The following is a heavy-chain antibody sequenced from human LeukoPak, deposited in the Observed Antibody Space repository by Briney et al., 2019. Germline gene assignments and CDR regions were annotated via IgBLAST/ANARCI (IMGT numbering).Heavy chain of an antibody. D-gene: IGHD3-9*01. CDR1: GGTFSSYA. Sequence: ASVKVSCKASGGTFSSYAISWVRQAPGQGLVWMGGIIPIFGTANYAQKFQGRVTITADKSTSTAYMELSSLRSEDTAVYYCAREALYYDILTGYHRGDNFDYWGQGTLVTVSS. J-gene: IGHJ4*02. CDR2: IIPIFGTA. CDR3: AREALYYDILTGYHRGDNFDY. V-gene: IGHV1-69*06.